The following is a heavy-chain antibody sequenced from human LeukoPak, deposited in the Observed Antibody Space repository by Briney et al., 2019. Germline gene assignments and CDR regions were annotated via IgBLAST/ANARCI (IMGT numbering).Heavy chain of an antibody. CDR3: AREGYYYDSSGYSYYFDY. Sequence: GGSLRLSCAASGFTFSSYWMSWVRQAPGKGLEWVSVIYSGGSTYYADSVKGRFTISRDNSKNTLYLQMNSLRAEDTAVYYCAREGYYYDSSGYSYYFDYWGQGTLVTVSS. J-gene: IGHJ4*02. CDR1: GFTFSSYW. D-gene: IGHD3-22*01. V-gene: IGHV3-66*01. CDR2: IYSGGST.